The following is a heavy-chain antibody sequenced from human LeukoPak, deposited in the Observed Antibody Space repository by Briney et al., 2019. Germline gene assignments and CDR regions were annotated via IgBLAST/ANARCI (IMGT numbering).Heavy chain of an antibody. CDR3: ARSLGGGNLVAWFDP. V-gene: IGHV1-3*01. CDR2: INAGNGNT. Sequence: ASVKVSCKASGYTFITYAMHWVRQAPGQRLEWMGWINAGNGNTKYSQKFQGRVTITRDTSASTAYMELSSLRSEDTAVYYCARSLGGGNLVAWFDPWGQGTLVTVSS. CDR1: GYTFITYA. D-gene: IGHD4-23*01. J-gene: IGHJ5*02.